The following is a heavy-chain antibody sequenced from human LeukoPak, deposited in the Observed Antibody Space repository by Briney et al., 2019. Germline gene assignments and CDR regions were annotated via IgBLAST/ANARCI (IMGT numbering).Heavy chain of an antibody. Sequence: GESLKISCKGSGYSFTSYWIGWVRQMPGKGLEWMGISYPGDSDTRYSPSFQGQVTISADKSISTAYLQWSSLKASDTAMFYCARHYYGSGSYDPLYFDYWGQGTLVTVSS. D-gene: IGHD3-10*01. V-gene: IGHV5-51*01. CDR1: GYSFTSYW. CDR2: SYPGDSDT. CDR3: ARHYYGSGSYDPLYFDY. J-gene: IGHJ4*02.